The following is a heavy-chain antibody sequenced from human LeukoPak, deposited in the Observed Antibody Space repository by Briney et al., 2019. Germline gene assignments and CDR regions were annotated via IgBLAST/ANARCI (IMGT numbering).Heavy chain of an antibody. CDR1: GFTFSSYS. V-gene: IGHV3-21*06. J-gene: IGHJ4*02. CDR2: ISSSSFYI. D-gene: IGHD3-9*01. CDR3: ARDYHDILTGYSSTPNY. Sequence: GGSLRLSCAASGFTFSSYSLTWVRQAPGKGLEWVSSISSSSFYIYYTDSVKGRFSISRDNAKNLLYLQMNSLRAEDTAVYYCARDYHDILTGYSSTPNYWGQGTLVTVSS.